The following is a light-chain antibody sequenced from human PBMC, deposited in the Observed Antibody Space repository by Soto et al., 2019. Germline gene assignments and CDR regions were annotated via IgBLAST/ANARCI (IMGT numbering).Light chain of an antibody. CDR2: DAS. CDR3: QQRSNPPYT. J-gene: IGKJ2*01. CDR1: QSVSSY. Sequence: EIVLTQSPATLSLSPGERATLSCRASQSVSSYLAWYQQKPGQAPRLLIYDASNRATGIPARFSGSGSGTDVHLTISSLNPDDFGGYDFQQRSNPPYTFGQGTKREIK. V-gene: IGKV3-11*01.